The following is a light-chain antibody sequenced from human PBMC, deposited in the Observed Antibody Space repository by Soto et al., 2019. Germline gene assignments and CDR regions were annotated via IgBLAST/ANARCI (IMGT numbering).Light chain of an antibody. CDR3: QQYGSSHRT. Sequence: EVVLTQSPATLSVSPGDRATLSCRASQSVSSIYLAWYQQKPGQAPRLLIYGASRRATGIPDRFSGSESETDFTLTISRLEPEDFAVYYCQQYGSSHRTFGQGTKVDI. CDR2: GAS. V-gene: IGKV3-20*01. CDR1: QSVSSIY. J-gene: IGKJ1*01.